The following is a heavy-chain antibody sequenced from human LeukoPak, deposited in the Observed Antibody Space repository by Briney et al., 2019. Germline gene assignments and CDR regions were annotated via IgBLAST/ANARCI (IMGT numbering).Heavy chain of an antibody. D-gene: IGHD5-12*01. CDR1: GGIFSSYA. V-gene: IGHV1-69*04. CDR3: ARRLPPDAFDI. Sequence: APVKVSCKASGGIFSSYAISWVRQAPGQGLEWMGRIIPILGIANYAQKFQGRVTITADKSTSTAYMDLSSLRSEDTAVYYCARRLPPDAFDIWGQGTLVTVSS. J-gene: IGHJ3*02. CDR2: IIPILGIA.